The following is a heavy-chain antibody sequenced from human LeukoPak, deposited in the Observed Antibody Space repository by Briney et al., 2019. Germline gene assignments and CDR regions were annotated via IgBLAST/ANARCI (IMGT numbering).Heavy chain of an antibody. Sequence: GGSLRFSCAASGFTFSSYSMTWVRRAPGKGLEWVSYISSSSSTIYYADSVKGRFTISRDNAKNSLYLQMNSLRAEDTAVYHCARFSDDYWGQGTLVTVSS. J-gene: IGHJ4*02. D-gene: IGHD1-26*01. V-gene: IGHV3-48*01. CDR3: ARFSDDY. CDR1: GFTFSSYS. CDR2: ISSSSSTI.